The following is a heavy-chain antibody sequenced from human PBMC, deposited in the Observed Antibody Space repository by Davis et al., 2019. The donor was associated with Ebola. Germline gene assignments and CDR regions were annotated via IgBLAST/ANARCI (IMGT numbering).Heavy chain of an antibody. D-gene: IGHD2-15*01. Sequence: TFSSYWMSWVRQPPGKGLEWIGSIYYSGSTYYNPSLKSRVTISVDTSKNQFSLKLSSVTAADTAVYYCARHGMGGGTLNTAFDIWGQGTMVTVSS. J-gene: IGHJ3*02. CDR1: TFSSYW. CDR3: ARHGMGGGTLNTAFDI. V-gene: IGHV4-39*01. CDR2: IYYSGST.